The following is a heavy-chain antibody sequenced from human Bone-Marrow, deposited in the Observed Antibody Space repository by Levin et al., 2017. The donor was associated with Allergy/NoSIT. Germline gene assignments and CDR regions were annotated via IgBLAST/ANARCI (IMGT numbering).Heavy chain of an antibody. J-gene: IGHJ4*02. Sequence: GESLKISCKSSGYKFTTYWIGWVRQMPGKGLEWMGSIYFDDSDTTYGPSFQGHVIISADKSTTTAFLEWSSLKASDTAMYFCATRHTAYAAFDYWGQGTLVTVSS. V-gene: IGHV5-51*01. CDR3: ATRHTAYAAFDY. CDR2: IYFDDSDT. D-gene: IGHD5-12*01. CDR1: GYKFTTYW.